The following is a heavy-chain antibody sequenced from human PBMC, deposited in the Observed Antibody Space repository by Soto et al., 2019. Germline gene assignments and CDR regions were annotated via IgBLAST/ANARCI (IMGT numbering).Heavy chain of an antibody. D-gene: IGHD1-26*01. V-gene: IGHV4-39*01. CDR2: IYYSGST. CDR1: GGSISSSSYY. J-gene: IGHJ4*02. CDR3: ARRQKLNFSRIRRHFDY. Sequence: SETLSLTCTVSGGSISSSSYYWGWIRQPPGKGLEWIGSIYYSGSTYYNPSLKSRVTISVDTSKNQFSLKLSSVTAADTAVYYCARRQKLNFSRIRRHFDYWGQGTLVTVSS.